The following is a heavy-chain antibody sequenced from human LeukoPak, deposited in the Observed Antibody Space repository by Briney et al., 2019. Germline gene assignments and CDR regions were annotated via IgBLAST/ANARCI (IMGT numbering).Heavy chain of an antibody. CDR2: ISAYNGNT. D-gene: IGHD2-15*01. CDR3: ARVVAGSVVAATPDNYYYYYGMDV. V-gene: IGHV1-18*01. J-gene: IGHJ6*02. Sequence: ASVKVSCKASGYTFTIYGISWVRHAPGQGLEWMGWISAYNGNTNYAQKVQGRVTMTTDTSTSTAYMELRSLRSDDTAVYYCARVVAGSVVAATPDNYYYYYGMDVWGQGTTVTVSS. CDR1: GYTFTIYG.